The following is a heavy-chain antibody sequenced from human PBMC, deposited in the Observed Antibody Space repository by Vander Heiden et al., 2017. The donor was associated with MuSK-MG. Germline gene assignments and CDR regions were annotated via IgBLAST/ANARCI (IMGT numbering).Heavy chain of an antibody. CDR2: ISASGGSI. Sequence: EVQILQSGGGLVQPGGSLRLSCAAAGFTFSHYAMSWVRRAPGKGLEWISVISASGGSIFYADAVKGRFTISRDNSKNTLYLQMNSLRAEDTAVYYCAKLYGSGSYPPFDYGGHGALVSVSS. J-gene: IGHJ4*01. V-gene: IGHV3-23*01. D-gene: IGHD3-10*01. CDR3: AKLYGSGSYPPFDY. CDR1: GFTFSHYA.